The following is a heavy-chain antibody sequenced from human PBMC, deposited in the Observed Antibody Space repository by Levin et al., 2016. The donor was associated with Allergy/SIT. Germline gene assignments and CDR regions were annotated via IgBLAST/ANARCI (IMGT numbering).Heavy chain of an antibody. V-gene: IGHV3-30*18. Sequence: GESLKISCAASGFTFSSYGMHWVRQAPGKGLEWVAVISYDGSNKYYADSVKGRLTISRDNSRSTLYLQMSSLRAEDTAVYYCAKDSSGSGSYFMDVWGKGTTITVSS. CDR3: AKDSSGSGSYFMDV. CDR2: ISYDGSNK. CDR1: GFTFSSYG. D-gene: IGHD3-10*01. J-gene: IGHJ6*03.